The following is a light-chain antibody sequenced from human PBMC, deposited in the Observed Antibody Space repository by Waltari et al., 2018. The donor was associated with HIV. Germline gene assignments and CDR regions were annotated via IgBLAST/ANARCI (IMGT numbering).Light chain of an antibody. CDR3: AAWDDSLSGSWV. CDR2: RNN. V-gene: IGLV1-47*01. CDR1: SSNIGRNY. J-gene: IGLJ3*02. Sequence: QSVMTPPPSASGTPGQRVTISCSVSSSNIGRNYVNWYQQLPGTTPKLLISRNNQRPSGVPDRFSGSKSGTSASLAISGLRSEDEADYYCAAWDDSLSGSWVFGGGTQVTVL.